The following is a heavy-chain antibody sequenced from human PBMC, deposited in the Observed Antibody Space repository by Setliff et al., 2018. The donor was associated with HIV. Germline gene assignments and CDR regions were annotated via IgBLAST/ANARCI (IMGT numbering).Heavy chain of an antibody. CDR3: ARDHKYYYDSSGLDY. V-gene: IGHV4-34*12. D-gene: IGHD3-22*01. Sequence: PSETLSLTCAVYGGSFSGYYWSWIRQPPGKGLEWIGSIFYSGSTYYNPSVKSRVTISIDTSKNQFSLRLSSVTAADTAVYYCARDHKYYYDSSGLDYWGQGTLVTVSS. CDR1: GGSFSGYY. J-gene: IGHJ4*02. CDR2: IFYSGST.